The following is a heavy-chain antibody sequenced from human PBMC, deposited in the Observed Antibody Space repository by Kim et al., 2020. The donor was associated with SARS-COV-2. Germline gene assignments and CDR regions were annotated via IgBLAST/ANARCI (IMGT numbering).Heavy chain of an antibody. D-gene: IGHD5-18*01. J-gene: IGHJ3*02. V-gene: IGHV5-10-1*01. CDR2: IDPSDSYT. CDR1: GYSFTSYW. Sequence: GESLKISCKGSGYSFTSYWISWVRQMPGKGLEWMGRIDPSDSYTNYSPSFQGHVTISADKSISTAYLQWGSLKASDTAMYYCARSKDTAMADPAFDIWGQGTMVIVSS. CDR3: ARSKDTAMADPAFDI.